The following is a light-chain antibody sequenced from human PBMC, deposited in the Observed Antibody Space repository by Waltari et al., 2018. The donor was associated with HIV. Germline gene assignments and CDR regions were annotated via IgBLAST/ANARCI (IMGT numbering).Light chain of an antibody. J-gene: IGKJ1*01. CDR3: QQYYNFPRT. CDR1: QGISSY. CDR2: AAS. V-gene: IGKV1-8*01. Sequence: AVRLTQSPSSFSASTGDLVTITCRASQGISSYLAWYQQKPGTAPKLLIYAASILQSGVPSRFSASGSGTNFTLTINCLQSEDLATYYCQQYYNFPRTFGQGTKVEL.